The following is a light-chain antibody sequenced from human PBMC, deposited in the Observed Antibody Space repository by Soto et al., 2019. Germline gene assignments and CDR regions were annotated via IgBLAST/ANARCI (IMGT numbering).Light chain of an antibody. V-gene: IGLV1-40*01. Sequence: QSVLTQPPSVSGAPGQRVTISCSGSSSNIGAGYYVHWYQQLPGTAPKLLIYDNTNRPSGVPDRFSGSQSGTSASLAITGLQAEDEAHYHCQSYDGSLSGHVVFGGGTKLTVL. CDR2: DNT. CDR1: SSNIGAGYY. CDR3: QSYDGSLSGHVV. J-gene: IGLJ2*01.